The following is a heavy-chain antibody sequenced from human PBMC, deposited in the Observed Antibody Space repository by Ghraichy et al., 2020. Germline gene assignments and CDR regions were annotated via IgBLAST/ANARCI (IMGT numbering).Heavy chain of an antibody. CDR2: IYYSGST. CDR3: ARGSNYDLPYYYYYMGV. CDR1: GGSISSYY. V-gene: IGHV4-59*01. J-gene: IGHJ6*03. D-gene: IGHD4-11*01. Sequence: SETLSLTCTVSGGSISSYYWSWIRQPPGKGLEWIGYIYYSGSTNYNPSLKSRVTISVDTSKNQFSLKLSSVNAADTAVYYCARGSNYDLPYYYYYMGVWGKGTSVTVSS.